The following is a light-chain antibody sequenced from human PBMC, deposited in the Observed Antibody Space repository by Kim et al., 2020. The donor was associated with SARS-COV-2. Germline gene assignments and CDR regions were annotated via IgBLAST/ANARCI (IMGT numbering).Light chain of an antibody. V-gene: IGKV3-11*01. CDR2: DVS. CDR3: QQRSSWPIT. Sequence: WSPGETATLSCGASQTLGRTLAWDQQKPGQAPRLLIFDVSNRAPGIPARFSGSGSGTDFTLTINSLEPEDFAHYYCQQRSSWPITFGQGTRLEIK. J-gene: IGKJ5*01. CDR1: QTLGRT.